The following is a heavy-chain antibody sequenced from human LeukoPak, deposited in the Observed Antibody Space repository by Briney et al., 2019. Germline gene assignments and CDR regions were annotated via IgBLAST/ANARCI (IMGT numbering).Heavy chain of an antibody. Sequence: PSETLSLTCTVSGYSISSGYYWGWIRQPPGQGLEWVGRIKSKTDGGATDYAAPVKGRSTISRDDSKSTLYLQLNSLKTEDTAVYYCTTSLTSGYYIDYWGQGTLVTVSS. CDR3: TTSLTSGYYIDY. J-gene: IGHJ4*02. CDR1: GYSISSGYY. V-gene: IGHV3-15*01. D-gene: IGHD3-22*01. CDR2: IKSKTDGGAT.